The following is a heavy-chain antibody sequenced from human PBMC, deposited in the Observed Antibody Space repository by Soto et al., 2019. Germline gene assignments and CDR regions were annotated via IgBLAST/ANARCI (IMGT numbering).Heavy chain of an antibody. CDR1: GYTFTSYD. CDR2: MNAYNGNT. V-gene: IGHV1-18*01. Sequence: GASVKVSCKASGYTFTSYDINWVRQATGQGLEWMGWMNAYNGNTNYAQKLQGRVTMTTDTSTSTAYMELRSLRSDDTAVYYCAVLFVLYFDWYYIVYWGQGTLVTVFS. D-gene: IGHD3-9*01. J-gene: IGHJ4*02. CDR3: AVLFVLYFDWYYIVY.